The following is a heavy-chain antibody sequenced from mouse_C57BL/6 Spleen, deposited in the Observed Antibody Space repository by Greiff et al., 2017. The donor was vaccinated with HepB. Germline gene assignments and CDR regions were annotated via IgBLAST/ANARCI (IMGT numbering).Heavy chain of an antibody. CDR1: GYTFTSYW. D-gene: IGHD1-1*01. V-gene: IGHV1-59*01. Sequence: QVQLKQSGAELVRPGTSVKLSCKASGYTFTSYWMHWVKQRPGQGLEWIGVIDPSDSYTNYNQKFKGKATLTVDTSSSTAYMQLSSLTSEDSAVYYCALYYYGSSPFAYWGQGTLVTVSA. CDR2: IDPSDSYT. CDR3: ALYYYGSSPFAY. J-gene: IGHJ3*01.